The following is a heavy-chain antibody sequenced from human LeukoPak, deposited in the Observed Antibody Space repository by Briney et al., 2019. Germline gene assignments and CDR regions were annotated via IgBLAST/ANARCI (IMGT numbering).Heavy chain of an antibody. V-gene: IGHV1-69*13. CDR2: VIPIFGTA. CDR1: GGTFSSYA. J-gene: IGHJ6*02. CDR3: AVGVSPSIRGNKPAASIYYYGMDV. Sequence: GASVKVSCKASGGTFSSYAISWVRQAPGQGLEWMGGVIPIFGTANYAQKFQGRVTITADESTSTAYMELSSLRSEDTAVYYCAVGVSPSIRGNKPAASIYYYGMDVWGQGTTVTVSS. D-gene: IGHD2-2*01.